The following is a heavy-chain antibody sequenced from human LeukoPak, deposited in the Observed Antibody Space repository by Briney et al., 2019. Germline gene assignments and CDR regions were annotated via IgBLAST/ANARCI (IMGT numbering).Heavy chain of an antibody. CDR2: IIPIFSTA. CDR1: GGTFSSYA. D-gene: IGHD5-18*01. CDR3: ARVPGYSYDPPFDY. Sequence: ASVKLSCKASGGTFSSYAISWVRQAPGQGLEWMGGIIPIFSTANYAQEFQRRVTITADESTSTAYMELSSLRSEDTAVYYCARVPGYSYDPPFDYWGQGTLVTVSS. V-gene: IGHV1-69*01. J-gene: IGHJ4*02.